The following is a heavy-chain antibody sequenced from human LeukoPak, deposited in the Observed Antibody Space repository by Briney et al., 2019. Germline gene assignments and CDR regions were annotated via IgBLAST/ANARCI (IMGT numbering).Heavy chain of an antibody. D-gene: IGHD6-13*01. CDR3: AKTVAGYWYFDL. CDR1: GGSISSYF. V-gene: IGHV4-59*08. CDR2: IYYSGST. Sequence: SETLSLTCAVSGGSISSYFWSWSRQPPGKGLGWIGYIYYSGSTNYNPSLKSRVTISVDPSMNQFSLKLNSVTAADTAVYYCAKTVAGYWYFDLWGRGTLVTVSS. J-gene: IGHJ2*01.